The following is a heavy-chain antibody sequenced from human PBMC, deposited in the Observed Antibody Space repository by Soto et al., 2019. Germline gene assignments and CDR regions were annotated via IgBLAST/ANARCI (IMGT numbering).Heavy chain of an antibody. CDR1: GGTFSSYA. J-gene: IGHJ6*02. CDR2: IIPIFGTA. Sequence: QVQLVQSGAEVKKPGSSVKVSCKASGGTFSSYAISWVRQAPGQGLEWMGGIIPIFGTATYAQKFQGRVTITADESTSTADMELSSLRSEDTAVYYCARGTSGSGNYYYGMDVWGQGTTVTVSS. D-gene: IGHD3-10*01. V-gene: IGHV1-69*12. CDR3: ARGTSGSGNYYYGMDV.